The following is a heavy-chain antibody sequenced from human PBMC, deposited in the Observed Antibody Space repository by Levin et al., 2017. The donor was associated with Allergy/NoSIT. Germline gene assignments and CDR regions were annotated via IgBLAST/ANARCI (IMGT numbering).Heavy chain of an antibody. CDR3: AKDALVVAATGWYFDL. J-gene: IGHJ2*01. CDR2: ISYDGSNK. Sequence: PGGSLRLSCAASGFTFSSYGMHWVRQAPGKGLEWVAVISYDGSNKYYADSVKGRFTISRDNSKNTLYLQMNSLRAEDTAVYYCAKDALVVAATGWYFDLWGRGTLVTVSS. CDR1: GFTFSSYG. D-gene: IGHD2-15*01. V-gene: IGHV3-30*18.